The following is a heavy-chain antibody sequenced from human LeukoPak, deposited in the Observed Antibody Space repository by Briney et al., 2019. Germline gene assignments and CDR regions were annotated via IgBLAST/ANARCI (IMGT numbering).Heavy chain of an antibody. CDR3: ARVDDYGDYFDY. J-gene: IGHJ4*02. Sequence: GGSLRLSCAASGFTFSTYAVSWVRQAPGKGLVWVSRINSDGSITNYADSVKGRFTVSRDNAKNTLYLQMNSLRAEDTAVYYCARVDDYGDYFDYWGQGTVVTVSS. D-gene: IGHD4-17*01. V-gene: IGHV3-74*01. CDR2: INSDGSIT. CDR1: GFTFSTYA.